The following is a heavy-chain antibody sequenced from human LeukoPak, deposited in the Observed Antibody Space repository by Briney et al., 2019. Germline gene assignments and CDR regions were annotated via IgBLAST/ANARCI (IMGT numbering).Heavy chain of an antibody. CDR1: AGSISSCTYY. Sequence: PSETLSLTCTVSAGSISSCTYYWGWLPQPPGKGLEWFGSIYHSGTTYNNSSLKSPVTMSMDRTQRHMFMRLSSVTGADTAVYYCVRRELGYRGGSSCRTVEYSQHGGQGCLVIVSS. D-gene: IGHD2-2*01. V-gene: IGHV4-39*02. J-gene: IGHJ1*01. CDR3: VRRELGYRGGSSCRTVEYSQH. CDR2: IYHSGTT.